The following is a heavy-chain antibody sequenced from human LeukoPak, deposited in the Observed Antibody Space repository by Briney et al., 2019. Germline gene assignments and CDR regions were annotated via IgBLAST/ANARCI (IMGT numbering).Heavy chain of an antibody. CDR2: ISPTGSTT. Sequence: GGSLRLSCAASGFSFSGHWMHWARQLPGKGLVWVSRISPTGSTTSYVDSVKGRFTVSRDNAKNTLYLQVNSLRAEDTAVYYCARGPSSNWSGLDFWGQGTLLTVSS. J-gene: IGHJ4*02. V-gene: IGHV3-74*01. CDR3: ARGPSSNWSGLDF. CDR1: GFSFSGHW. D-gene: IGHD6-13*01.